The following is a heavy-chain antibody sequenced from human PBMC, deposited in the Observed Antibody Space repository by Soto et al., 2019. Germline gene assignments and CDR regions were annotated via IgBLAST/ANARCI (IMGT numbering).Heavy chain of an antibody. Sequence: ASVKVSCKASGYTFTSDAMHWVRQAPGERLEWMGWINAGNGNTKYSQKFQGRVTITRDTSASTAYMELSSLRSEDTAVYYCARVGPWVPYYYDSSPYTFENWFDPWGQGTLVTVSS. V-gene: IGHV1-3*01. CDR1: GYTFTSDA. D-gene: IGHD3-22*01. CDR3: ARVGPWVPYYYDSSPYTFENWFDP. CDR2: INAGNGNT. J-gene: IGHJ5*02.